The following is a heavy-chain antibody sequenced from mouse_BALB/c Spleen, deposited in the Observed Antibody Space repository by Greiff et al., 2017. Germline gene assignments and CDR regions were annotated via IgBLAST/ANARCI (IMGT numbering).Heavy chain of an antibody. J-gene: IGHJ2*01. CDR3: TRGGNYDYFDY. CDR2: INPSNGGT. Sequence: QVQLQQSGAELVKPGASVKLSCKASGYTFTSYYMYWVKQRPGQGLEWIGEINPSNGGTNFNKKFKSKATLTVDKSSSTAYMQLSSLTSEDSAVYYCTRGGNYDYFDYWGQGTTLTVSS. CDR1: GYTFTSYY. V-gene: IGHV1S81*02. D-gene: IGHD2-1*01.